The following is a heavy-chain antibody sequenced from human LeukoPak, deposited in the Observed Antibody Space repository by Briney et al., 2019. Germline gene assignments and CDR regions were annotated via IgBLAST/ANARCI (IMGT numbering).Heavy chain of an antibody. D-gene: IGHD1-14*01. V-gene: IGHV1-69*13. Sequence: SVKVSCKASGYTFTSYYVHWVRQAPGQGLEWMGGIIPIFGTANYAQKFQGRVTITADESTSTAYMELSSLRSEDTAVYYCAREIESHHHDAFDIWGQGTMVTVSS. J-gene: IGHJ3*02. CDR3: AREIESHHHDAFDI. CDR2: IIPIFGTA. CDR1: GYTFTSYY.